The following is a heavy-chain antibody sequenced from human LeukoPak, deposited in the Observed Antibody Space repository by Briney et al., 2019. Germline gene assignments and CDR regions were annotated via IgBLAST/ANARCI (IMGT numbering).Heavy chain of an antibody. V-gene: IGHV5-51*01. CDR3: ARGDNSGWYFFDY. CDR1: GYSFTSHW. D-gene: IGHD6-19*01. J-gene: IGHJ4*02. CDR2: IYPGDSDT. Sequence: GESLKISCKPSGYSFTSHWIGWVRQMPGKGLEWMGIIYPGDSDTRYSPSFQGQVTISADKSISTAYLQWSTLQAPDTAMYYCARGDNSGWYFFDYWGQGTLVTVSS.